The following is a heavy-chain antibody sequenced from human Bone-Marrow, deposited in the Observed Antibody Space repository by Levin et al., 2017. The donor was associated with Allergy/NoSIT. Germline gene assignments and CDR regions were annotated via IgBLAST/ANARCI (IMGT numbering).Heavy chain of an antibody. Sequence: PSETLSLTXXXXXXXALSRVSERDWVGKPPGKGLEWIASMHFGGSTYYNPSLKSRVTISVDTSKNQFSLRLSSLTAADTAVYYCARLRDGSGSYSDYWGQGTLVTVSS. CDR2: MHFGGST. J-gene: IGHJ4*02. CDR1: XXXALSRVSE. V-gene: IGHV4-39*01. CDR3: ARLRDGSGSYSDY. D-gene: IGHD3-10*01.